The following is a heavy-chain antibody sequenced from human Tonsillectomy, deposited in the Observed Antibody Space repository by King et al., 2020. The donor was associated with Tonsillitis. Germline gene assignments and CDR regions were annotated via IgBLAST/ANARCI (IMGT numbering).Heavy chain of an antibody. Sequence: LQLQESGPGVVKPSETLSLTCTVSGGSISISDHYWAWIRQPPGKGLEWIGYMYNSGTIFYNPSLKSRITISGGTSENRFSLRLSSVTTADTAVYFCAXXXSGSFDXXGQXAXVTVSX. D-gene: IGHD1-26*01. J-gene: IGHJ4*02. CDR2: MYNSGTI. V-gene: IGHV4-39*01. CDR1: GGSISISDHY. CDR3: AXXXSGSFDX.